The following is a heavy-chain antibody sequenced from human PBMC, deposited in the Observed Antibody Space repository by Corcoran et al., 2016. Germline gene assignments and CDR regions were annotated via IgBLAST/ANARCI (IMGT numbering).Heavy chain of an antibody. J-gene: IGHJ1*01. V-gene: IGHV3-74*01. CDR2: INSDGRST. D-gene: IGHD3-3*01. CDR3: ASGSIFAVTVRGQQH. CDR1: GFTFSSRW. Sequence: EVQLVESGGGLVQPGGSLRLSCSASGFTFSSRWMHWVRQAPGKGLVWVARINSDGRSTDYADSVKGRFTISRDNAKNTLYLQMNSLRAEDSAVYDCASGSIFAVTVRGQQHWGQGTLVTFSS.